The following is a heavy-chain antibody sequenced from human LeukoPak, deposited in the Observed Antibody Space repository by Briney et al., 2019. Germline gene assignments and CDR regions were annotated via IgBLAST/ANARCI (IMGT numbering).Heavy chain of an antibody. V-gene: IGHV4-4*07. CDR2: IYTSGST. CDR1: SGSLSSSY. Sequence: TSETLSLTCTLSSGSLSSSYWSWIRQPAGKGLEWIGRIYTSGSTNYNPSLKSRVTMSVDTSKNQFSLKLSSVTAADAAVYYCARDCSGGTCYLGVVDYWGQGILATVSS. CDR3: ARDCSGGTCYLGVVDY. D-gene: IGHD2-15*01. J-gene: IGHJ4*02.